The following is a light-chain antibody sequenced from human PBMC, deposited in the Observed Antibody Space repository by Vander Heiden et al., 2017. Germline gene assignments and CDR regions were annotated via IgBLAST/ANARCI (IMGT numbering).Light chain of an antibody. V-gene: IGKV3-20*01. CDR2: AAS. CDR1: QSINRDN. J-gene: IGKJ2*01. CDR3: QQYGSSPMYT. Sequence: EIVLTQSPGTLSLSPGERVTLSCRASQSINRDNLAWYQQKPGQAPRFLIYAASSRATGIPDRFSGSGSGTDFTLTISRLEPEDFAVYYCQQYGSSPMYTFGQGTKLESK.